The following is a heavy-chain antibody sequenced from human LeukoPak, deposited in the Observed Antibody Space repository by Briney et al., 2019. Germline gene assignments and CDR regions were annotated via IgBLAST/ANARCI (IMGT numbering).Heavy chain of an antibody. CDR2: IYYSGST. J-gene: IGHJ4*02. Sequence: PSETLSLTCTVSGGSISSSSYYWGWIRQPPGKGLEWIGSIYYSGSTYYNPSLKSRVTISVDTSKNQFSLKLSSVTAADTAVYYCARLLHPQSTSWFIDYWGQGALVTVSS. V-gene: IGHV4-39*07. D-gene: IGHD6-13*01. CDR3: ARLLHPQSTSWFIDY. CDR1: GGSISSSSYY.